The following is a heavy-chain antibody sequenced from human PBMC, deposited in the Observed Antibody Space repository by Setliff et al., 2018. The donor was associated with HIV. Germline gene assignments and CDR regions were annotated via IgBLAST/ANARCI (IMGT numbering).Heavy chain of an antibody. D-gene: IGHD2-8*01. CDR2: VSPGDSGT. Sequence: PGESLKISCKGSGYSFTGYWIGWVRQMPGKGLEWMGIVSPGDSGTSYSPSFQGKVTMSADKSISTAYLQWSSLKASDTAMYYCARLKDVVLMVNDFWGQGTLVTVSS. J-gene: IGHJ4*02. CDR3: ARLKDVVLMVNDF. CDR1: GYSFTGYW. V-gene: IGHV5-51*01.